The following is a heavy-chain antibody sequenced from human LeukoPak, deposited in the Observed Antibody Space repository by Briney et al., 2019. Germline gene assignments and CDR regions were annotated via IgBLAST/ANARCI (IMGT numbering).Heavy chain of an antibody. CDR1: GYTFTSFG. J-gene: IGHJ4*02. CDR3: VRDLGVDTSMIFFDY. Sequence: GASVKVSCKASGYTFTSFGISWVRQAPGQGLEWMGWISAYNGNTKSAQKFQGRVTMTTDTFTSTAYMEVRSLRSDDTAVFYCVRDLGVDTSMIFFDYWGQGTLVTVSS. D-gene: IGHD5-18*01. V-gene: IGHV1-18*01. CDR2: ISAYNGNT.